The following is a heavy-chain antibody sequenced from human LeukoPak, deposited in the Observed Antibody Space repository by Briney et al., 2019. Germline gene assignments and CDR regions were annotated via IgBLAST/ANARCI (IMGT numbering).Heavy chain of an antibody. CDR2: IYYSGST. CDR1: GGSISSSSYY. CDR3: ARGRKDRGYSYGPFDY. J-gene: IGHJ4*02. D-gene: IGHD5-18*01. Sequence: SETLSLTCTVSGGSISSSSYYWGWIRQPPGKGLEWIGSIYYSGSTYYNPSLKSRVTISVDKSKNQFSLKLSSVTAADTAVYYCARGRKDRGYSYGPFDYWGQGTLVTVSS. V-gene: IGHV4-39*07.